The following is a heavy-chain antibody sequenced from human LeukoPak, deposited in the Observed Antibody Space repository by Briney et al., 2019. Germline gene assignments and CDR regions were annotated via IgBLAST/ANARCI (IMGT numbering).Heavy chain of an antibody. CDR3: ATHQAADILTSVSY. J-gene: IGHJ4*02. CDR2: IIPIFGTA. Sequence: ASVKVSCKASGGTFSSYAISWVRQAPGQGLEWMGGIIPIFGTANYAQKFQGRVTITADESTSTAYMELSSLRSEDTAVYYCATHQAADILTSVSYWGQGTLVTVSS. CDR1: GGTFSSYA. V-gene: IGHV1-69*13. D-gene: IGHD3-9*01.